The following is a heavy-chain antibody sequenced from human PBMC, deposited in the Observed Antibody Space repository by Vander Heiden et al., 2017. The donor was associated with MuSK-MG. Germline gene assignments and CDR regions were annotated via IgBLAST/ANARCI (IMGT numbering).Heavy chain of an antibody. V-gene: IGHV3-23*01. CDR3: AKRPLVGLVAAAGTHFDY. CDR2: ISGSGGST. J-gene: IGHJ4*02. CDR1: GLTFSSYA. D-gene: IGHD6-13*01. Sequence: EVQLLESGGGLVQPGGSLRLSCAASGLTFSSYAMSWVRQAPGKGLEWVSAISGSGGSTYYADSVKGRFTISRDNSKNTLYLQMNSLRAEDTAVYYCAKRPLVGLVAAAGTHFDYWGQGTLVTVSS.